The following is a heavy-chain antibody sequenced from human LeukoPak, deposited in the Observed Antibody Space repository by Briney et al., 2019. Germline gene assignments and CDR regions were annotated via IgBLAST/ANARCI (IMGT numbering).Heavy chain of an antibody. CDR2: IYYSGST. V-gene: IGHV4-59*01. Sequence: PSETLPLTCAVYGGSFSSYYWSWIRQPPGKGLEWIGYIYYSGSTNYNPSLKSRVTISVDTSKNQFSLKLSSVTAADTAVYYCARVFVIAVAGTIYFDYWGQGTLVTVSS. J-gene: IGHJ4*02. CDR3: ARVFVIAVAGTIYFDY. CDR1: GGSFSSYY. D-gene: IGHD6-19*01.